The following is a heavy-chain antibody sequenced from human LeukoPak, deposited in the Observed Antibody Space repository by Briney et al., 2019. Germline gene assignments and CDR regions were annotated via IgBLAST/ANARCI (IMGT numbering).Heavy chain of an antibody. V-gene: IGHV1-69*04. Sequence: SVKVSCKASGGSFSSYVITWVRQAPGQGLEWVGRIIPVLDVSNFAQKFQGRVTITADKSTNTALMELSRLESGDTAVYYCTREGVYAPDGSGYHRDAFDIWGQGTVVIVSS. CDR2: IIPVLDVS. CDR1: GGSFSSYV. D-gene: IGHD3-22*01. CDR3: TREGVYAPDGSGYHRDAFDI. J-gene: IGHJ3*02.